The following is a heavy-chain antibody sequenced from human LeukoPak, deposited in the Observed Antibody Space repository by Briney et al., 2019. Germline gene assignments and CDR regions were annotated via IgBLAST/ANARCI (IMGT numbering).Heavy chain of an antibody. Sequence: PSEPLSLTCIVSNGSISTYYWSWIRQPPGKGLEWIGYIDYSGSTNYNPSLKGRVTMSLDTSKNHFSLRLSSVTAADSAVYYCARVSRRHTLDYWGQGTLVTVSS. J-gene: IGHJ4*02. CDR1: NGSISTYY. CDR2: IDYSGST. V-gene: IGHV4-59*01. CDR3: ARVSRRHTLDY.